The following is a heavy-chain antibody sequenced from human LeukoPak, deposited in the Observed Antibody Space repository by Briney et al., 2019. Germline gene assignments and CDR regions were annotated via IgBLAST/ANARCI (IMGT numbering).Heavy chain of an antibody. Sequence: GGSLRLSWAASGFTFSSYSMNWVRQAPGKGLEWVSSISSSSSYIYYADSVKGRFTISRDNAKNSLYLQMNSLRAEDTAVYYCARGGEAAGPNYYYYYGMDVWGQGTTVTVSS. J-gene: IGHJ6*02. CDR3: ARGGEAAGPNYYYYYGMDV. CDR1: GFTFSSYS. CDR2: ISSSSSYI. V-gene: IGHV3-21*01. D-gene: IGHD3-10*01.